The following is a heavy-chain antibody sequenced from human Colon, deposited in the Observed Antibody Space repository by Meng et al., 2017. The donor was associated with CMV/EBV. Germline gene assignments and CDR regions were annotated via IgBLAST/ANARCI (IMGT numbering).Heavy chain of an antibody. J-gene: IGHJ4*02. D-gene: IGHD3-22*01. CDR1: FAPGNGGVG. Sequence: FAPGNGGVGVDWIRQPPGKALEWLALIYCDDNKRYSPSLKSRLTITKDTSKNQVILTMTNMDPVDTATYYCAHSLTTYYYDSSTFDYWGQGTLVTVSS. CDR2: IYCDDNK. CDR3: AHSLTTYYYDSSTFDY. V-gene: IGHV2-5*02.